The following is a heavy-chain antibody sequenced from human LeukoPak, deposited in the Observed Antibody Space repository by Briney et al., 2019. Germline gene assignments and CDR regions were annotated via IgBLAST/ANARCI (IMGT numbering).Heavy chain of an antibody. J-gene: IGHJ5*02. V-gene: IGHV1-2*02. D-gene: IGHD3-22*01. CDR2: INPNSGGT. CDR3: ARVPTPITYYYDSSGYIKFDP. Sequence: GASVKVSCKASGYTFTGYYMHWVRQAPGQGLEWMGWINPNSGGTNYAQKFQGRFTMTRDTSINTTYMELSRLRSDDTAVYYCARVPTPITYYYDSSGYIKFDPWGQGTLVTVSS. CDR1: GYTFTGYY.